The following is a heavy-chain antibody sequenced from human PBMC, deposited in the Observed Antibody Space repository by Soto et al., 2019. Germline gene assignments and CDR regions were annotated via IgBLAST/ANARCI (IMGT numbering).Heavy chain of an antibody. CDR3: AREQALRYFDWSPRYGMDV. J-gene: IGHJ6*02. CDR2: INPNSGGT. CDR1: GYTFTGYY. Sequence: EASVKVSCKASGYTFTGYYMHWVRQAPGQGLEWMGWINPNSGGTNYAQKFQGRVTMTRDTSISTAYMELSRLRSDDTAVYYCAREQALRYFDWSPRYGMDVWGQGTTVTVSS. D-gene: IGHD3-9*01. V-gene: IGHV1-2*02.